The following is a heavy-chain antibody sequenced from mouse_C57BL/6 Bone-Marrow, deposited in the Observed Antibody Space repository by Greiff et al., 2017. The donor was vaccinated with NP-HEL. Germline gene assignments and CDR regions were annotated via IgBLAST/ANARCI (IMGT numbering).Heavy chain of an antibody. CDR3: ARGWLLKDYAMDY. D-gene: IGHD2-3*01. CDR2: IDPSDSYT. V-gene: IGHV1-59*01. J-gene: IGHJ4*01. Sequence: QVQLQQPGAELVRPGTSVKLSCKASGYTFTSYWMHWVKQRPGQGLEWIGVIDPSDSYTNYNHKFKGKATLTVDTSSSTAYMQLSSLTSEDSAVYYCARGWLLKDYAMDYWGQGTSVTVSS. CDR1: GYTFTSYW.